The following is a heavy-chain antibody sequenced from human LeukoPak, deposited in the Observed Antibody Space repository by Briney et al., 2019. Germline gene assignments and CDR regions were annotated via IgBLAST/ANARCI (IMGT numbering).Heavy chain of an antibody. CDR1: GGTFSSYA. V-gene: IGHV1-69*04. Sequence: PVKVSCKASGGTFSSYAISWVRQAPGQAREWMGRIIPILDIANYAQKFQGRVTTTADKSTRTAYMELSSLRSEDTAVYYCARAENRVVRAYYYYYGMDVWGQGTTVTVSS. D-gene: IGHD3-10*01. J-gene: IGHJ6*02. CDR2: IIPILDIA. CDR3: ARAENRVVRAYYYYYGMDV.